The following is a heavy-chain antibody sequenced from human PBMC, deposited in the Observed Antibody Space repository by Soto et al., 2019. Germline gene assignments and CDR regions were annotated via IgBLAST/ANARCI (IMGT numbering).Heavy chain of an antibody. J-gene: IGHJ1*01. V-gene: IGHV2-5*02. CDR3: AHSPAPRVYFHH. CDR1: GFSLNTCGVT. CDR2: IYWDDGK. Sequence: SGPTLVNPTHTRTLTCVFSGFSLNTCGVTVGWIRQPPGKALEWVALIYWDDGKRYSPSLKSRRTITKETSRNQVVLTMTNVDPDDTATYFWAHSPAPRVYFHHWGEGTLVTVSS.